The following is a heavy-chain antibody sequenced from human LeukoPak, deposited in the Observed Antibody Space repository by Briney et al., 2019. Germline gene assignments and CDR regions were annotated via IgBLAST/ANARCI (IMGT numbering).Heavy chain of an antibody. CDR1: GGSISSYY. Sequence: PSETLSLTCTVSGGSISSYYWSWIRQPPGKGLEWIGYIYYSGSTNYNPSLKSRVTISVDTSKNQFSLKLNSVTAADTAVYYCARHVTVTYDAFDLWGQGTMVTVSS. J-gene: IGHJ3*01. V-gene: IGHV4-59*08. CDR3: ARHVTVTYDAFDL. CDR2: IYYSGST. D-gene: IGHD4-11*01.